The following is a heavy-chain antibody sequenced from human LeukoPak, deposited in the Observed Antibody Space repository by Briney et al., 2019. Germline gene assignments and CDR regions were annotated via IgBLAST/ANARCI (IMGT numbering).Heavy chain of an antibody. Sequence: SSETLSLTCTVSGGSISSGGYYWSWIRQHPGKGLEWIGYIYYSGSTYYNPSLKSRVAISIDTSKNQFSLKLSSVTAADTAVYYCARKGVPFYYGMDVWGQGTTVTVSS. V-gene: IGHV4-31*03. D-gene: IGHD3-16*01. J-gene: IGHJ6*02. CDR2: IYYSGST. CDR3: ARKGVPFYYGMDV. CDR1: GGSISSGGYY.